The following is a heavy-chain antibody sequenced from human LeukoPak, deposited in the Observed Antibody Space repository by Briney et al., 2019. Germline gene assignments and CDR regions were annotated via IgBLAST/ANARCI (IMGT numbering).Heavy chain of an antibody. D-gene: IGHD3-10*01. CDR1: GFTFNTYS. CDR2: IDDSGSTI. Sequence: GGSLRLSCAASGFTFNTYSMNWVRQAPGKGLEWVSYIDDSGSTIYYADSVKGRFTISRDNAKNSLYLQMNSLRAEDTAVYYCAKDGAHLWFGEEYYFDYWGQGTLVTVSS. J-gene: IGHJ4*02. V-gene: IGHV3-48*01. CDR3: AKDGAHLWFGEEYYFDY.